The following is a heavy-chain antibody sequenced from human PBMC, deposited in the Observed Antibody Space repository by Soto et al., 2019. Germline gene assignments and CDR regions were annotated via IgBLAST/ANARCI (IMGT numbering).Heavy chain of an antibody. J-gene: IGHJ4*02. Sequence: EVQLVESGGGLVKPGGSLRLSCAASGFTFSNAWMSWVRQAPGKGLEWVGRIKSKTDGGTTDYAAPVKGRFTISRDDSKNTLYLQMTSLKTEDTAVYYCTTGLRYSSSSDYWGQGTLVTVSS. V-gene: IGHV3-15*01. CDR2: IKSKTDGGTT. CDR3: TTGLRYSSSSDY. CDR1: GFTFSNAW. D-gene: IGHD6-6*01.